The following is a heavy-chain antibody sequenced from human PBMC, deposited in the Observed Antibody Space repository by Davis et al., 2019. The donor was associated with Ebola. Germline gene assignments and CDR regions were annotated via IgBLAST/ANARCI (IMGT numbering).Heavy chain of an antibody. V-gene: IGHV4-59*08. D-gene: IGHD6-6*01. Sequence: SETLSLTCTVSGDSITSSFWSWIRQPPGKGLEWIGYIFYSGSTTYNPSLKSRVTISVDTSKNQFSLKLSSVTAADTAVYYCARPRGAARGYFDYWGQGTLVTVSS. CDR3: ARPRGAARGYFDY. CDR1: GDSITSSF. J-gene: IGHJ4*02. CDR2: IFYSGST.